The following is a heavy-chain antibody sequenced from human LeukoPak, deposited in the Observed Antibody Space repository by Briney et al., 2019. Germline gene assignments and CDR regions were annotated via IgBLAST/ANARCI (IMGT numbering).Heavy chain of an antibody. J-gene: IGHJ4*02. V-gene: IGHV4-39*01. Sequence: PSETLSLTCTVSGGSISRSTYYWVWIRQPPGRGLEWIGSIYYSGSTYYNPSLKSRVTLSVDTSKNQFSLKLSSVTAADTAVYYCARHKYPAPADNYWGQGTLVTVSS. CDR1: GGSISRSTYY. CDR2: IYYSGST. CDR3: ARHKYPAPADNY. D-gene: IGHD2-2*01.